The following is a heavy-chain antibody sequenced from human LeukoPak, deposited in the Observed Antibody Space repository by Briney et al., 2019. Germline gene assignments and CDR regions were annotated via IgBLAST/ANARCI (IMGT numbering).Heavy chain of an antibody. V-gene: IGHV1-24*01. CDR1: GYILTELS. CDR2: FDPEDGET. CDR3: ATAIRLNYYDSSGYIPFLGFDY. J-gene: IGHJ4*02. Sequence: GASVKVSCKVSGYILTELSMHWVRQAPGKGLEWMGGFDPEDGETIYAQKFQGRVTMTEDTSTDTAYMELSSLRSEDTAVYYCATAIRLNYYDSSGYIPFLGFDYWGQGTLVTVSS. D-gene: IGHD3-22*01.